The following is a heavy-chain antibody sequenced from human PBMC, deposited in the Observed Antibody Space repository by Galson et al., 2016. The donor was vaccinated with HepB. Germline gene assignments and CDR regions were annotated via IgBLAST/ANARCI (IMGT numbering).Heavy chain of an antibody. CDR2: IYWNDDK. J-gene: IGHJ6*02. V-gene: IGHV2-5*01. CDR1: GVSLRVSGAG. D-gene: IGHD3-3*01. Sequence: PALVKPTQTLTLTCTLSGVSLRVSGAGVGWIRQPPGKALEWLALIYWNDDKRYSPSPRSRLTLTKDRSKTQVVLRMTNMDPEDTATYYCAHNYDFWSGHHSQNYFYYGMDVWGQGTTVTVSS. CDR3: AHNYDFWSGHHSQNYFYYGMDV.